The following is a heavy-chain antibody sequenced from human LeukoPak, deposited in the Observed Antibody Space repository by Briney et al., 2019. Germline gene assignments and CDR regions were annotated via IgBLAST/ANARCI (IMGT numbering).Heavy chain of an antibody. V-gene: IGHV1-69*05. CDR1: GGTFSSYA. J-gene: IGHJ4*02. Sequence: SVKVSCKASGGTFSSYAISWVRQAPGQGLEWMGGIIPIFGTANYAQKLQGRVTMTTDTSTSTAYMELRSLRSDDTAVYYCARVWAGGYYDSSGSPEKDYWGQGTLVTVSS. D-gene: IGHD3-22*01. CDR2: IIPIFGTA. CDR3: ARVWAGGYYDSSGSPEKDY.